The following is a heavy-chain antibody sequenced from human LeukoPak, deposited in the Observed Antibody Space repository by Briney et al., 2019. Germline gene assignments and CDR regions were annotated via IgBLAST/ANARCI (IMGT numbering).Heavy chain of an antibody. V-gene: IGHV3-48*03. CDR3: AREPIAPTGHPFDY. Sequence: GGSLRLSCAASGFTFRSYEMNWVRQAQGKGLEWVSYISGSGNTIYYADSVKGRFTISRDNAKDSLYLQINSLRAEDTAFYYCAREPIAPTGHPFDYWGQGTLVTVSS. CDR2: ISGSGNTI. J-gene: IGHJ4*02. CDR1: GFTFRSYE. D-gene: IGHD6-13*01.